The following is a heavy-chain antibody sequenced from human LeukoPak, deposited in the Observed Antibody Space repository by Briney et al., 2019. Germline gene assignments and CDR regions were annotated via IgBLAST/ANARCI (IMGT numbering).Heavy chain of an antibody. CDR3: AKGLNGDYYNFDY. D-gene: IGHD4-17*01. Sequence: GGSLRLSCAVSGFSFSDYYMSWVRQAPGKGLEWVSYISSSGTTKYYADSVQGRFTISRDNAKNSLYLQMNSLRAEDTAVYYCAKGLNGDYYNFDYWGQGTLVTVSS. CDR1: GFSFSDYY. CDR2: ISSSGTTK. J-gene: IGHJ4*02. V-gene: IGHV3-11*01.